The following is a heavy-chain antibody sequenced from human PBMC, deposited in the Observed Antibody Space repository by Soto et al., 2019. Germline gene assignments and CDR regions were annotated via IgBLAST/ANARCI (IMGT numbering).Heavy chain of an antibody. J-gene: IGHJ6*03. Sequence: ASVMFSSMASGYTFTSFAIHWVRLAPGQRLEWMGWINAGNGNTKYSQKFQGRVTITRDTSASTAYMELSSLRSEDTAVYYCASSIYSGYDTFYYYYYMDVWGKGTTVTVSS. V-gene: IGHV1-3*01. CDR3: ASSIYSGYDTFYYYYYMDV. CDR1: GYTFTSFA. D-gene: IGHD5-12*01. CDR2: INAGNGNT.